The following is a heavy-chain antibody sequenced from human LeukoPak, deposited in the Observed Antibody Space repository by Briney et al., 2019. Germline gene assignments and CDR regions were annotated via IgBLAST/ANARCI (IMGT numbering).Heavy chain of an antibody. J-gene: IGHJ4*02. CDR2: INHSGST. V-gene: IGHV4-34*01. CDR1: GGSFSGYY. CDR3: ARGRLVGSQPFDY. Sequence: SETLSLTCAVYGGSFSGYYWSWIRQPPGKGLEWIGEINHSGSTNYNPSLKSRVTISADTSKNQFSLKLSSVTAADTAVYYCARGRLVGSQPFDYWGQGTLVTVSS. D-gene: IGHD6-6*01.